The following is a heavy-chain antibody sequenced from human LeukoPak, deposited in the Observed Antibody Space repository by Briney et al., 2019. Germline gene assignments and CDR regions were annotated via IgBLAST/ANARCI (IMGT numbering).Heavy chain of an antibody. CDR2: IYRGGAT. CDR1: GFTVSSNY. CDR3: AGASSDGVVLDATSFDL. J-gene: IGHJ4*02. D-gene: IGHD2-2*01. Sequence: GGSLRLSCAASGFTVSSNYMSWVRQAPGKGQEWVSVIYRGGATYYADSVKGRFTISRDDSKNTWHLQLNSLRAEDTAVYYCAGASSDGVVLDATSFDLWGQGTLVIVSS. V-gene: IGHV3-66*01.